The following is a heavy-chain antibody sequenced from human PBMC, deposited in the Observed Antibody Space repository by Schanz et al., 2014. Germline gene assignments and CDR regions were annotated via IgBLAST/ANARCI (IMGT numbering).Heavy chain of an antibody. D-gene: IGHD3-10*01. CDR3: ARGRGYIIGQ. Sequence: EVQLVESGGGLIHPGGSLRLSCAVSGFTVNTNYMTWVRQAPGKGLECVSILYIRSTYYADSVKGRFTFSRDSSKNTVYLQMDSLRADDTSVYYCARGRGYIIGQWGQGILVTVSS. J-gene: IGHJ4*02. V-gene: IGHV3-53*01. CDR2: LYIRST. CDR1: GFTVNTNY.